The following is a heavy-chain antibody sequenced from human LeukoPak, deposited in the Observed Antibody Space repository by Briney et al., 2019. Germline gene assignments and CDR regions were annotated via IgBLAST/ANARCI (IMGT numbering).Heavy chain of an antibody. D-gene: IGHD3-3*01. CDR2: IQYDGSNK. CDR3: AKDPLEWLSDDAFDI. CDR1: GFTFSSYG. V-gene: IGHV3-30*02. J-gene: IGHJ3*02. Sequence: PGGSLRLSCAASGFTFSSYGMHWVRQAPGKGLEWVAFIQYDGSNKYYADSVKGRFTISRDNSKNTLYLQMNSLRAEDTAVYYCAKDPLEWLSDDAFDIWGQGTMVTVSS.